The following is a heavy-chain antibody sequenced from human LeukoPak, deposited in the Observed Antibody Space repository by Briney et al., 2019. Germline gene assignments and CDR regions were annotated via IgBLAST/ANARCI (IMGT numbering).Heavy chain of an antibody. V-gene: IGHV3-23*01. CDR2: ISGGGGST. Sequence: GGSLRLSRAASGFTFSNYAMSWVRQAPGKGLEWVSAISGGGGSTYYADSVKGRFTISRDNSKNTLYLQMNSLRPEDTAVYYCANSFHGSRYNYMDVWGKGTTVTVSS. D-gene: IGHD2/OR15-2a*01. J-gene: IGHJ6*03. CDR1: GFTFSNYA. CDR3: ANSFHGSRYNYMDV.